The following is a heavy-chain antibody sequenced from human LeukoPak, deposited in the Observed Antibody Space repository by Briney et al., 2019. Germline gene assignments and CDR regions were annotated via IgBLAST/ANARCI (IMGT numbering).Heavy chain of an antibody. V-gene: IGHV4-34*01. CDR3: ARGRMALVDY. CDR2: INHSGST. D-gene: IGHD5-24*01. CDR1: GGSFSGYY. J-gene: IGHJ4*02. Sequence: SETLSLTCAVYGGSFSGYYWSWIRQPPGKGLEWIGEINHSGSTNYNPSLKSRVTISVDTSKNQFSLKLSSVTAADTAVYYCARGRMALVDYWSQGTLVTVSS.